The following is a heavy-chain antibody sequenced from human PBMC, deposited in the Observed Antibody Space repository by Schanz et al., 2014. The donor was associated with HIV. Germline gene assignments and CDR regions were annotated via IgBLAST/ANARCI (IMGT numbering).Heavy chain of an antibody. CDR1: GYIFTSNG. J-gene: IGHJ4*02. Sequence: QVQLVQSGAEVKKPGASVKVSCKASGYIFTSNGISWVRQAPGQGLEWMGWISAYNGNTNYAQNLQGRVTMTTDTFTSTAYMELRSLRSDETAVYYCASVCSGDTCFDYWGQGTLVTVSS. CDR2: ISAYNGNT. D-gene: IGHD2-15*01. CDR3: ASVCSGDTCFDY. V-gene: IGHV1-18*01.